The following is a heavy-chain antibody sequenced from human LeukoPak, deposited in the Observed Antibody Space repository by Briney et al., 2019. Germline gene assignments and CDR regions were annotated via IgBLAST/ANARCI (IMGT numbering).Heavy chain of an antibody. Sequence: SETLCLTCTASGGSISSSSYYWGWLRQPPGKGLVWIGSIYYSGSTYYNPSLKSRVTISVDTSKNQFSLKLSSVTAADTAVYYCARARQQLPTEFDYWGQGTLVTVSS. V-gene: IGHV4-39*07. CDR3: ARARQQLPTEFDY. D-gene: IGHD6-13*01. CDR2: IYYSGST. CDR1: GGSISSSSYY. J-gene: IGHJ4*02.